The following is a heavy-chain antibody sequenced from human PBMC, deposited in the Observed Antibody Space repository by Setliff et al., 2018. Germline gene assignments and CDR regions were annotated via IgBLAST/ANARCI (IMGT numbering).Heavy chain of an antibody. J-gene: IGHJ4*02. CDR1: GLTFSNFG. CDR2: ISGSGTYT. CDR3: ARGDPGFVVAVSDY. V-gene: IGHV3-21*01. Sequence: GGSLRLSCADSGLTFSNFGMNWVRQATGKGLEWVSSISGSGTYTYTADSAKGRFTISRDNAKKSLYLQMNSLRAADTAIYYCARGDPGFVVAVSDYWGQGTLVTVPQ. D-gene: IGHD2-15*01.